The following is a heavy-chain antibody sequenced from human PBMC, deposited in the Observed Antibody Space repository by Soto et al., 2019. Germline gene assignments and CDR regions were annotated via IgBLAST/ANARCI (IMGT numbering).Heavy chain of an antibody. CDR1: GTSLRGLP. J-gene: IGHJ4*02. CDR2: LDYEEGER. CDR3: AAGVTTFDY. V-gene: IGHV1-24*01. D-gene: IGHD4-17*01. Sequence: SVKVSCKVSGTSLRGLPMRWVRQAPVKGLEWMGSLDYEEGERSFAHRFQGRLTVTEDTSTDTAYMELSSLMSEDTAVYYCAAGVTTFDYWGQGTLVTVSS.